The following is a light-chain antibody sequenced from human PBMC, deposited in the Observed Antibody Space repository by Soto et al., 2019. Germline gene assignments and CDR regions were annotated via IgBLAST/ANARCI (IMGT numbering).Light chain of an antibody. J-gene: IGKJ3*01. CDR2: GAS. V-gene: IGKV3-20*01. CDR1: QSVSSNY. CDR3: ENYGSSPPEFT. Sequence: EIVLTQSPGTLSLSPGERATLSCRASQSVSSNYLAWYQQRPGQAPRLLIFGASYRAAGIPVPFSGSGSGTDFILTIRRLETEDFEVYYCENYGSSPPEFTFGPGTKVDSK.